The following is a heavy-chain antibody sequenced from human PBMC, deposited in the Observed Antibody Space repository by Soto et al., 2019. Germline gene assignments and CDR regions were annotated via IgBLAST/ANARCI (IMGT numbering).Heavy chain of an antibody. CDR3: ARDKVLLWFGELVSDYYYMDV. D-gene: IGHD3-10*01. V-gene: IGHV1-18*01. Sequence: ASVKVSCKASGYTFTSYGISWVRQAPGQGLEWMGWISAYNGNTNYAQKLQGRVTMTTDTSTSTAYMELRSLRSDDTAVYYCARDKVLLWFGELVSDYYYMDVWGKGTTVTVSS. CDR1: GYTFTSYG. J-gene: IGHJ6*03. CDR2: ISAYNGNT.